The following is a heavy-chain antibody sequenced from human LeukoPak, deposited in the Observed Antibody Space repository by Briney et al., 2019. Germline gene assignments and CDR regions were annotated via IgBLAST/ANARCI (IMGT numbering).Heavy chain of an antibody. J-gene: IGHJ4*02. CDR1: GFTFSSYA. CDR3: AREYPAAAAAFDY. Sequence: GGSLRLSCAASGFTFSSYAMHWVRQAPGKGLEWVAAISYDGSNKYYADSVKGRFTISRDNSKNTLYLQMNSLRAEDTAVYYCAREYPAAAAAFDYWGQGTLVTVSS. D-gene: IGHD6-13*01. CDR2: ISYDGSNK. V-gene: IGHV3-30*04.